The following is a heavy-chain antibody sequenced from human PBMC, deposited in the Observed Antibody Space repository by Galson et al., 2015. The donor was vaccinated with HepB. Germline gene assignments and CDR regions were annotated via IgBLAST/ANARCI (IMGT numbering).Heavy chain of an antibody. V-gene: IGHV3-11*06. CDR1: GFTFSGYS. CDR3: ASRHSFFRSGTWDNVSDY. D-gene: IGHD3-10*01. J-gene: IGHJ4*02. CDR2: ISRSTIYT. Sequence: SLRLSCAASGFTFSGYSMSWVRQAPGKGLEWLSYISRSTIYTNYADSVKGRFTISRDNVKNSMYQQMNSLRAEDTAVYYCASRHSFFRSGTWDNVSDYWGQGTLVTVSS.